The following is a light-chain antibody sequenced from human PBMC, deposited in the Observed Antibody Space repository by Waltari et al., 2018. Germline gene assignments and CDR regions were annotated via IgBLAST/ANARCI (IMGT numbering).Light chain of an antibody. V-gene: IGKV3-20*01. J-gene: IGKJ5*01. CDR2: GVS. Sequence: EIVLTQSPGTLSLSPGDRATLSCRTSQGVSSTYLAWFQHKPAQAPRLVIFGVSSRATGIPDRFSGSGSGTDFTLTINRLEPEDFAVYYCQQYGTSLITFGQGTRLEIK. CDR3: QQYGTSLIT. CDR1: QGVSSTY.